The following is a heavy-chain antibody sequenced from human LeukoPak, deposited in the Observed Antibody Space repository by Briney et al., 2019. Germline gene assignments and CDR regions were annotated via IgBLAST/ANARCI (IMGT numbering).Heavy chain of an antibody. CDR3: ARCGDYVWGTYRYNFDY. D-gene: IGHD3-16*02. CDR1: GGSISSGGYY. J-gene: IGHJ4*02. Sequence: TLSLTCTVSGGSISSGGYYWSWIRQHPGKGLEWIGYIYYSGSTYYNPSLKSRVTISVDTSKNQFSLKLSSVTAADTAMYYCARCGDYVWGTYRYNFDYWGQGTLVTVSS. V-gene: IGHV4-31*03. CDR2: IYYSGST.